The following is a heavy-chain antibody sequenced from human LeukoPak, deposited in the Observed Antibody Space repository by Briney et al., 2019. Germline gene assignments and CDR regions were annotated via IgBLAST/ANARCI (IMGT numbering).Heavy chain of an antibody. CDR3: AREGAVAGTDFDY. J-gene: IGHJ4*02. CDR1: GYTFTSYY. D-gene: IGHD6-19*01. CDR2: INPSGGST. V-gene: IGHV1-46*01. Sequence: ASVKLSCKASGYTFTSYYMHWVRQAPGQGLEWMGIINPSGGSTSYAQKFQGRDTMTRDTSTSTVYMELSSLRSEDTAVYYCAREGAVAGTDFDYWGQGTLVTVSS.